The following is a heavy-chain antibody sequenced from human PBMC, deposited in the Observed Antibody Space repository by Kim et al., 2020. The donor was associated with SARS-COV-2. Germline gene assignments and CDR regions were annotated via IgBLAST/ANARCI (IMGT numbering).Heavy chain of an antibody. V-gene: IGHV3-21*01. CDR2: ISSSSSYI. J-gene: IGHJ4*02. CDR3: ARAYSSGWAYFDY. Sequence: RGSLRLSCAASGFTFSSYSMNWVRQAPGKGLEWVSSISSSSSYIYYADSVKGRFTISRDNAKNSLYLQMNSLRAEDTAVYYCARAYSSGWAYFDYWGQGNLVTVSP. CDR1: GFTFSSYS. D-gene: IGHD6-19*01.